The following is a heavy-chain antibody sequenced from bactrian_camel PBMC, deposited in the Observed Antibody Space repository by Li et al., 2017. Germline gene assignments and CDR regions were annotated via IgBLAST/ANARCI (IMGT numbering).Heavy chain of an antibody. CDR1: APTYSINC. J-gene: IGHJ4*01. CDR3: AHNSRPGGTWYLWEEYNP. Sequence: HVQLVESGGGLVQPGESLRLSRAASAPTYSINCMGWFRQAPGKQREGVAVVYINTQSAIYGDSVKGRFTIIMNNAQNTVWLQMNSLKPEVTGMYYCAHNSRPGGTWYLWEEYNPRGQGTQVTVS. CDR2: YINTQSA. D-gene: IGHD6*01. V-gene: IGHV3S53*01.